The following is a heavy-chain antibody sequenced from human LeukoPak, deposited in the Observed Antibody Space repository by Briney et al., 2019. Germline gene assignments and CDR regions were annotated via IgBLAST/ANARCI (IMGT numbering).Heavy chain of an antibody. CDR2: VYYGGTT. CDR3: AASEGKYASGWYASYYFDS. D-gene: IGHD6-19*01. V-gene: IGHV4-39*01. CDR1: GDSISNTNYY. J-gene: IGHJ4*02. Sequence: PSATLSLTCTVSGDSISNTNYYWDWVRQPPGKGLEWIGNVYYGGTTYYTPSLKSRVTISVDSSKNQFSLKLRPVTAADTGVYYCAASEGKYASGWYASYYFDSWGRGTLVAVST.